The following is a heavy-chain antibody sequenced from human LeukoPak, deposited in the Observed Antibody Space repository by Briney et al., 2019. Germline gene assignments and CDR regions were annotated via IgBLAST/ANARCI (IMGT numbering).Heavy chain of an antibody. V-gene: IGHV3-74*01. Sequence: GGSLRLSCAASGFTFSTYWMHWVRQAPGKGLVWVARSNSDGSATIYADSVKGRFVVSRDNAKNTLYLQMSSLRAEDTAMYYCAREWRGFEDYWGQGTLVTVSS. CDR2: SNSDGSAT. CDR1: GFTFSTYW. J-gene: IGHJ4*02. CDR3: AREWRGFEDY. D-gene: IGHD3-9*01.